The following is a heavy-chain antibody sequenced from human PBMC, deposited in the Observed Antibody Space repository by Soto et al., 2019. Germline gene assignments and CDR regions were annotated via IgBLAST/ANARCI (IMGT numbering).Heavy chain of an antibody. Sequence: GESLKISCKGSGYSFTSYWISWVRQMPGKGLEWMGRIDPSDSYTNYSPSFQGHVTISADKSISTAYLQRSSLKASDTAVYYCARKLTGAALTGWGQGTLVTVSS. CDR1: GYSFTSYW. V-gene: IGHV5-10-1*01. D-gene: IGHD7-27*01. CDR2: IDPSDSYT. J-gene: IGHJ4*02. CDR3: ARKLTGAALTG.